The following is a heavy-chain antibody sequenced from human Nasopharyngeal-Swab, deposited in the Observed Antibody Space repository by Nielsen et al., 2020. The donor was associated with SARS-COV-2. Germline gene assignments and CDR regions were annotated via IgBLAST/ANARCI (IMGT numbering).Heavy chain of an antibody. V-gene: IGHV2-5*01. J-gene: IGHJ4*02. CDR2: IYWNDDK. CDR1: GFSLSTSGVG. Sequence: SGPTLVKPTQTLTLTCTFSGFSLSTSGVGVGWTRQPPGKALEWLALIYWNDDKRYSPSLKSRLTITKDTSKNQVVLTMTNMDPVDTATYYCAREYYDILTGYYSNTDYWGQGTLVTVSS. CDR3: AREYYDILTGYYSNTDY. D-gene: IGHD3-9*01.